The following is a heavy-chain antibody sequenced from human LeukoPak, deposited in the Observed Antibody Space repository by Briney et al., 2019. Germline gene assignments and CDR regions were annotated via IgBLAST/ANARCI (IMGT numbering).Heavy chain of an antibody. D-gene: IGHD2-2*01. CDR3: ARVQGVCNSTTCFVGNADV. CDR1: GFIFRDHS. CDR2: SSSRGSTI. Sequence: PGGSLRLSCVGSGFIFRDHSMNWVRQAPGKGLEWVSYSSSRGSTIFYADSVKGRLTISRDNAKNSVFLQINGLRDEDTAVYYCARVQGVCNSTTCFVGNADVWGKGTTVIVSS. V-gene: IGHV3-48*02. J-gene: IGHJ6*04.